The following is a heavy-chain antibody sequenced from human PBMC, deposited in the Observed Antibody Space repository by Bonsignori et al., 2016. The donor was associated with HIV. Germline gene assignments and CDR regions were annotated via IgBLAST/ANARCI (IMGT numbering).Heavy chain of an antibody. J-gene: IGHJ2*01. Sequence: WVRQAPGQGLEWMGWINPNSGGTNYAQKFQGRVTMTRDTSISTAYMELSRLRSDDTAVYYCARSFDDMITFGGTDWYFDLWGRGTLVTVSS. D-gene: IGHD3-16*01. CDR2: INPNSGGT. V-gene: IGHV1-2*02. CDR3: ARSFDDMITFGGTDWYFDL.